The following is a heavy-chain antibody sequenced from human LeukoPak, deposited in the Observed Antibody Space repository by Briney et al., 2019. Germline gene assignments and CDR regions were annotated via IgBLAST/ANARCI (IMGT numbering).Heavy chain of an antibody. D-gene: IGHD6-19*01. CDR2: IYYSGST. Sequence: WETLSLTCTVSGDSISTYYWTWIRQPPGKGLEWVGSIYYSGSTNYNPSLKSRVTISLDTSKNQFSLKLSSVTAADTAVYYCARAYSSGWYYFDYWGQGTLVTVSS. J-gene: IGHJ4*02. V-gene: IGHV4-59*01. CDR1: GDSISTYY. CDR3: ARAYSSGWYYFDY.